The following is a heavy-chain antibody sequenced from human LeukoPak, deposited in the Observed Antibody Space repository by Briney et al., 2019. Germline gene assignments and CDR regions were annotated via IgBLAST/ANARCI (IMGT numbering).Heavy chain of an antibody. D-gene: IGHD4-17*01. CDR2: ISSSSSYI. CDR3: ARRRYGEGFDI. V-gene: IGHV3-21*01. Sequence: GGSLRLSCAASGFTFSSYSMNWVRQAPGKGLEWVSSISSSSSYIYYADSVKGRFTISRDNARNSLYLQMNSLRVEDTAVYYCARRRYGEGFDIWGQGTMVTVSS. CDR1: GFTFSSYS. J-gene: IGHJ3*02.